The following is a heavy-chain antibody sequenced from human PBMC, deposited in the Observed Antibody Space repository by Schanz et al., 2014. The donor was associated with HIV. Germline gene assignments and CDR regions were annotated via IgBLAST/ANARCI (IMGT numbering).Heavy chain of an antibody. V-gene: IGHV3-33*08. CDR3: ARDYHWNWFDP. CDR1: GFNFNNYA. CDR2: IWYDGSNK. D-gene: IGHD1-20*01. Sequence: VQLLESGGGLEQPGGSLRLSCAASGFNFNNYAMTWVRQAPGKGLEWVAAIWYDGSNKFYADSVKGRFTISRDNTKNSLYLQMNSLRAEDTAVYYCARDYHWNWFDPWGQGTLVTVSS. J-gene: IGHJ5*02.